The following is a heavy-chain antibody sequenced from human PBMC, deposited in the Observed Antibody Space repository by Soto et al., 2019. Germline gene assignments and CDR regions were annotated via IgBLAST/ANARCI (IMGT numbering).Heavy chain of an antibody. D-gene: IGHD6-6*01. J-gene: IGHJ5*02. Sequence: QVQLVESGGGVVQPGRSLRLSCVASGFTLNTYGMHWVRQAPGKGLEWVALISYDGSHEYYADSVKGRFTISRDISKNTLFKQMNSLRPEDTAVYYCAKEMFPRTVLDSSSPWGDAWGQGTLVTVSS. CDR3: AKEMFPRTVLDSSSPWGDA. CDR1: GFTLNTYG. CDR2: ISYDGSHE. V-gene: IGHV3-30*18.